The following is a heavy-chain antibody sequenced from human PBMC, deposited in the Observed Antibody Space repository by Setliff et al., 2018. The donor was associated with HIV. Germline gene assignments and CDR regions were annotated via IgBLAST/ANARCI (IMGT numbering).Heavy chain of an antibody. CDR2: ISSSTSYI. CDR1: RFIFSSYS. Sequence: PGGSLRLSCAASRFIFSSYSMNWVRQAPGKGLEWVSSISSSTSYIFYADSVKGRFTISRDNAKNSLYLQMDSLRAEDTAVYYCARPTNIDTLYYGSQTFYMYYYGLDVWGQGTTVTVSS. V-gene: IGHV3-21*01. J-gene: IGHJ6*02. CDR3: ARPTNIDTLYYGSQTFYMYYYGLDV. D-gene: IGHD1-26*01.